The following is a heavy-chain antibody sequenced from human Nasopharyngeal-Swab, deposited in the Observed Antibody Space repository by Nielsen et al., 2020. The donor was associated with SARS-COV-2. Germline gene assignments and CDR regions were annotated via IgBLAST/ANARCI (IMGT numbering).Heavy chain of an antibody. J-gene: IGHJ5*02. CDR2: MNPKSGDV. CDR3: ARGAFGLGHSWFDP. D-gene: IGHD3-16*01. Sequence: ASVKVSCKSSGYTFIINDLNCVRQATGHGLEWMAWMNPKSGDVGYAQKFQGRVTMTRNTSTTTAYMELSSLRHEDTAVYYCARGAFGLGHSWFDPWGQGTLVTVSS. CDR1: GYTFIIND. V-gene: IGHV1-8*01.